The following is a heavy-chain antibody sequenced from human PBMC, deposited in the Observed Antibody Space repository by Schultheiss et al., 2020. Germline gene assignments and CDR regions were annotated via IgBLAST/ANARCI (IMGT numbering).Heavy chain of an antibody. J-gene: IGHJ4*02. Sequence: SETLSLTCTVSGDSITSYYWTWLRQSPGKGLDWIGYVYYTGKTSYNPSFKSRVTISLGSSKTQFFLRLDSVTAADTAVYYCARNGPATASHDYWGQGTLVTVSS. CDR3: ARNGPATASHDY. V-gene: IGHV4-59*01. D-gene: IGHD2-21*02. CDR2: VYYTGKT. CDR1: GDSITSYY.